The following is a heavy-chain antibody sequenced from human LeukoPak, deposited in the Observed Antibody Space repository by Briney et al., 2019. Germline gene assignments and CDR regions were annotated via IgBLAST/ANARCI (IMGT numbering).Heavy chain of an antibody. D-gene: IGHD5-18*01. Sequence: SETLSLTCTVSGGSISSYYYSWIRQPPGKGLEWIGSIYYSGSTYYNPSLKSRVTISVDTSKNQFSLKLSSVTAADTAVYYCARPTGYHAFDIWGQGTMVTVSS. CDR1: GGSISSYY. J-gene: IGHJ3*02. CDR2: IYYSGST. V-gene: IGHV4-59*05. CDR3: ARPTGYHAFDI.